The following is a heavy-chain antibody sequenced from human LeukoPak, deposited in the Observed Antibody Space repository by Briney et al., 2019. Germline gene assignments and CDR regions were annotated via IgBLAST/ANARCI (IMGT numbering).Heavy chain of an antibody. V-gene: IGHV1-46*01. CDR1: RYTFTSYY. Sequence: ASVKVSCKVSRYTFTSYYMHWVRQAPGQGLEWMGIINPSGGSTSYAQKLQGRVTMTRDTSTSTVYMELSSLRSEDTAVYYCARSTIHETSHFDYWGQGTLVTVSS. J-gene: IGHJ4*02. CDR2: INPSGGST. CDR3: ARSTIHETSHFDY. D-gene: IGHD3-3*01.